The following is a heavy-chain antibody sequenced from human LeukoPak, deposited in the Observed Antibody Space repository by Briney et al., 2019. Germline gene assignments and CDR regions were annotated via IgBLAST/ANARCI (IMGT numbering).Heavy chain of an antibody. CDR3: ARQVSRAYYGMDV. D-gene: IGHD3-10*01. CDR2: IYHSGST. V-gene: IGHV4-59*08. J-gene: IGHJ6*02. Sequence: PSETLSLTCTVSGGSISSYYWSWIRQPPGKGLEWIGYIYHSGSTNYNPSLKSRVTISVDTSKNQFSLKLTSVTAADTAVYYCARQVSRAYYGMDVWGQGTTVTVSS. CDR1: GGSISSYY.